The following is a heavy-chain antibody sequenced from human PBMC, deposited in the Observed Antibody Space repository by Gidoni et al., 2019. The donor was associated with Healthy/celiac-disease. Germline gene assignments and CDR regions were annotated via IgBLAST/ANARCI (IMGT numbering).Heavy chain of an antibody. V-gene: IGHV1-18*01. CDR3: ARDKSGSLGTDWFDP. CDR1: GYTFTSYG. J-gene: IGHJ5*02. CDR2: ISAYNGNT. Sequence: VQLVQSGAAVQKPGASVQVSCKASGYTFTSYGISWVRQAPGHGLEWMGWISAYNGNTNYAQKLQGRVTMTTDTSTRTAYMELRSLRADDTAVYYCARDKSGSLGTDWFDPWGQGTLVTVSS. D-gene: IGHD1-26*01.